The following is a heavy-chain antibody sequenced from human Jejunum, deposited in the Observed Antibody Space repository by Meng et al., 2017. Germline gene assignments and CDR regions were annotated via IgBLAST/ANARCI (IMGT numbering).Heavy chain of an antibody. CDR2: INPSGGST. J-gene: IGHJ3*02. CDR3: ARGGMGQWLRTFGPYDYLGI. CDR1: LYCLRDYY. D-gene: IGHD6-19*01. Sequence: ASVNVSRQPSLYCLRDYYMLWVREAPGQGLEWMGIINPSGGSTKNAQKFQGKVTMTSDTSTSTVFMELRSLRSDNTAVYYCARGGMGQWLRTFGPYDYLGIWGQGTRVTVSS. V-gene: IGHV1-46*01.